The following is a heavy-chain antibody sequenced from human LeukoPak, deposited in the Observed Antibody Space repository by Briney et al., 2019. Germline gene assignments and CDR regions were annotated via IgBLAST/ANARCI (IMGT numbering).Heavy chain of an antibody. Sequence: EASVKVSCKASGYTFTGYYMHWVRQAPGQGLEWMGWINPNSGGTNYAQKFQGRATMTRDTSISTAYMELSRLRSDDTAVYYCARDGNIEQLWSDYWGQGTLVTVSS. CDR2: INPNSGGT. D-gene: IGHD5-18*01. V-gene: IGHV1-2*02. CDR3: ARDGNIEQLWSDY. J-gene: IGHJ4*02. CDR1: GYTFTGYY.